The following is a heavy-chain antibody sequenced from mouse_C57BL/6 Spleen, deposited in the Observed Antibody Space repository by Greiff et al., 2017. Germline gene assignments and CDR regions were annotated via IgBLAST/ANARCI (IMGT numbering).Heavy chain of an antibody. CDR2: ISSGSSTI. D-gene: IGHD2-4*01. V-gene: IGHV5-17*01. CDR3: ARRNYDYVYAMDY. Sequence: EVMLVESGGGLVKPGGSLKLSCAASGFTFSDYGMHWVRQAPEKGLEWVAYISSGSSTIYYADTVKGRFTISRDNAKNTLFLQMTSLRSEDTAMYYCARRNYDYVYAMDYWGQGTSVTVSS. J-gene: IGHJ4*01. CDR1: GFTFSDYG.